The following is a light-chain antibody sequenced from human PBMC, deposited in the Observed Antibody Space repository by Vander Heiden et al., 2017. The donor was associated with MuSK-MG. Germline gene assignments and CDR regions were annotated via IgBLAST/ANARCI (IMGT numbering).Light chain of an antibody. CDR2: GAS. J-gene: IGKJ5*01. Sequence: EIVFTQSPGTLSLSPGERPTLSCRANQSVSSSYLAWYQQKPGQAPRLLIYGASSRATGIPDRFSGSGSGTDFTLTISRLEPEDFAVYYCQQYGSSPLTFGQGTRLEIK. CDR1: QSVSSSY. CDR3: QQYGSSPLT. V-gene: IGKV3-20*01.